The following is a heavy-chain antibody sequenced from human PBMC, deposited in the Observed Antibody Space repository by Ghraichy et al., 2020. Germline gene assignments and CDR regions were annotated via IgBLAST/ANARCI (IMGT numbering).Heavy chain of an antibody. CDR3: TWVYFDY. CDR2: IKSKTDGETT. CDR1: GITFSNAW. J-gene: IGHJ4*02. Sequence: GGSLRLSCAASGITFSNAWVTWVRQGPGKGLEWVGRIKSKTDGETTDYAAPVKGRFTISRDDSKNTVYLQMNSLKTEDTAVYYCTWVYFDYWGQGTLVTVSS. V-gene: IGHV3-15*01.